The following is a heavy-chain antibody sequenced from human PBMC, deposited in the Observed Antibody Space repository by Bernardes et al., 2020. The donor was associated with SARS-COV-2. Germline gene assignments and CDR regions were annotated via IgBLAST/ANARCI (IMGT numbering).Heavy chain of an antibody. CDR3: ARECKKRDLVWFGEPDYYCYGMDV. V-gene: IGHV1-18*01. CDR2: ISAYNGYT. CDR1: GYTFTSYG. Sequence: ASVKVSCKASGYTFTSYGITWVRQAPGQGLEWMGWISAYNGYTNHAQKPQGRVTMTTDTSTSTAYMVLRSLRSDDTAVYYCARECKKRDLVWFGEPDYYCYGMDVWGQGTTVTVSS. J-gene: IGHJ6*02. D-gene: IGHD3-10*01.